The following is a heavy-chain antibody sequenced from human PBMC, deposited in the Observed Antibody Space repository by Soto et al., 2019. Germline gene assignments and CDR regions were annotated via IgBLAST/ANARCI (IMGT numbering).Heavy chain of an antibody. J-gene: IGHJ4*02. CDR2: IYYSGTT. Sequence: SETLSLTCTVSGDSITSNSYFWAWIRQPPGKGLEWIGSIYYSGTTYYNPSLKSRVTISVDRSKNRFSLKLSSVTAADTAVYYCARHNYGSGSTYFDYWGQGTLVTVSS. D-gene: IGHD3-10*01. CDR3: ARHNYGSGSTYFDY. CDR1: GDSITSNSYF. V-gene: IGHV4-39*01.